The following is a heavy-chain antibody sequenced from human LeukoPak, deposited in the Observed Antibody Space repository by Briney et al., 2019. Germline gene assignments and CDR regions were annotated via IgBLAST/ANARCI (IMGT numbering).Heavy chain of an antibody. CDR1: GYTFTSYY. J-gene: IGHJ5*02. CDR3: ARDQNGGKDFKYNWFDP. CDR2: INPSGGST. Sequence: ASVKVSCKASGYTFTSYYMHWVRQAPGQGLEWMGIINPSGGSTSYAQKFQGRVTMTRDMSTSTVYMELSSLRSEDTAVYYCARDQNGGKDFKYNWFDPWGQGTLVTVSS. V-gene: IGHV1-46*01. D-gene: IGHD2-8*01.